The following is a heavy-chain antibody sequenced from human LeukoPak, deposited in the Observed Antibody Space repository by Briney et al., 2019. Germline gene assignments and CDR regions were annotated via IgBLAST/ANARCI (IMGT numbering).Heavy chain of an antibody. CDR1: GYTFTGYY. CDR2: INPNSGGT. D-gene: IGHD2-21*02. CDR3: ATDGVVAVTGDDAFDI. J-gene: IGHJ3*02. Sequence: ASVKVSCKASGYTFTGYYMHWVRQAPGQGLEWMGWINPNSGGTNYAQKFQGRATMTRDTSISTAYMELSSLRSEDTAVYYCATDGVVAVTGDDAFDIWGQGTMVTVSS. V-gene: IGHV1-2*02.